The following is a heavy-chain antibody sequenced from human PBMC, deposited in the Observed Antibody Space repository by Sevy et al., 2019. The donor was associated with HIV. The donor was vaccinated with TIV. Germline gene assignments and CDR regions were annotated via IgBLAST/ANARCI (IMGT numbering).Heavy chain of an antibody. V-gene: IGHV3-23*01. CDR1: GFTFSKYS. D-gene: IGHD2-8*01. J-gene: IGHJ4*02. Sequence: GGSLRLSCAAPGFTFSKYSMSWVRQPPGKGLEWVSTLSFGCGEINYADSVKGRFTISRDNSKSSVYLQMNNLRPEDTAVYYCAREGCTKPHDYWGQRTLVTVSS. CDR3: AREGCTKPHDY. CDR2: LSFGCGEI.